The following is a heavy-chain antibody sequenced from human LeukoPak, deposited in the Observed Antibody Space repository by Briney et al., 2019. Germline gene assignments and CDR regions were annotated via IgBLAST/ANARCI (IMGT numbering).Heavy chain of an antibody. J-gene: IGHJ4*02. Sequence: GGSLRLSCAASGFTFSSYAMHWVRQAPGKGLEWVAVISYDGSNKYYADSVKGRFTISRDNSKNTLYLQMNSLRAEDTAVYYCARGDYDSSGSQDYGGQGPLATVS. V-gene: IGHV3-30-3*01. D-gene: IGHD3-22*01. CDR3: ARGDYDSSGSQDY. CDR1: GFTFSSYA. CDR2: ISYDGSNK.